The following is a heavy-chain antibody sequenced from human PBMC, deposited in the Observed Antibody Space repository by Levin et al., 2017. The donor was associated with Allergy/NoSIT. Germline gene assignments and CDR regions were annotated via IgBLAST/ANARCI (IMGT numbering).Heavy chain of an antibody. CDR1: GFSFSTYA. CDR3: AIRISAWYFDY. Sequence: GGSLRLSCAASGFSFSTYAMGWVRQAPGEGLEWVSGISDTGGGTYYSDSVKGRFTISRDNSKNTLYLQMPSLRAEDTAIYYCAIRISAWYFDYWGQGTLVTVSS. CDR2: ISDTGGGT. V-gene: IGHV3-23*01. D-gene: IGHD6-19*01. J-gene: IGHJ4*02.